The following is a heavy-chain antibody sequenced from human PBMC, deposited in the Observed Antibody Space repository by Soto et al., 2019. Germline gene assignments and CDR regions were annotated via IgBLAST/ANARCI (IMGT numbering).Heavy chain of an antibody. J-gene: IGHJ5*02. D-gene: IGHD3-10*01. Sequence: QLVESGGGLVKPGGSLRLSCEASGFIFSDFYMAWIRQAPEKGLEWVSYISSDGDSTYADSVKGRFTISRDNAKNSLYLQMNSLRVEDTAVYYCVRDRDRRWFDPWGQGTLVTVSS. CDR3: VRDRDRRWFDP. V-gene: IGHV3-11*01. CDR2: ISSDGDST. CDR1: GFIFSDFY.